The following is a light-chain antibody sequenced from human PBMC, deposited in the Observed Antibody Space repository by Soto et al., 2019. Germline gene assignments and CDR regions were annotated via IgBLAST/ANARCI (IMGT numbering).Light chain of an antibody. V-gene: IGKV3-20*01. CDR2: GAS. Sequence: EIVLTTSTATLYLSRGERATLSCRASQSVSSYLAWYQQKPGQAPRLLIYGASNRATGIPDRFSGSRSGTAFTLSSSGLESEEFAVYFCQQDRSSGAIGLGTKVDVK. J-gene: IGKJ1*01. CDR3: QQDRSSGA. CDR1: QSVSSY.